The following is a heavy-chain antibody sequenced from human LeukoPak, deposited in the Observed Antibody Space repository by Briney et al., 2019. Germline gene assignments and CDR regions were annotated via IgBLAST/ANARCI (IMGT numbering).Heavy chain of an antibody. CDR3: ASNGDNDY. CDR1: GGSISSYY. Sequence: PSETLSLTCTVSGGSISSYYLSWIRQPPGKGLEWIGYIYYSGSTNYNPSLKSRVTISVDTSKNQFSLKLSSVTAADTAVYYCASNGDNDYWGQGTLVTVSS. V-gene: IGHV4-59*01. CDR2: IYYSGST. J-gene: IGHJ4*02. D-gene: IGHD4-17*01.